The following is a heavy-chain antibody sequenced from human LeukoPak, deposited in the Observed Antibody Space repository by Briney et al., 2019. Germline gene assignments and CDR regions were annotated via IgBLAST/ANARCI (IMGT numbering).Heavy chain of an antibody. V-gene: IGHV3-30*04. Sequence: GGSLRLSCAASGFTFSSYAMHWVRQAPGKGLEWVAVISYDGSNKYYADSVKGRFTISRDNSKNPLYLQMNSLRAEDTAVYYCARDRVVVAAQGLDYWGQGTLVTVSS. J-gene: IGHJ4*02. CDR2: ISYDGSNK. D-gene: IGHD2-15*01. CDR3: ARDRVVVAAQGLDY. CDR1: GFTFSSYA.